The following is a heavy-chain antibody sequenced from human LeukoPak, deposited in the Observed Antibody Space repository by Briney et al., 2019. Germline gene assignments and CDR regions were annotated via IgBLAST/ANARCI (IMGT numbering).Heavy chain of an antibody. CDR2: INPNSGGT. CDR3: ARDLAPTGFLSGYSGI. J-gene: IGHJ4*02. D-gene: IGHD3-3*01. CDR1: GYTFTGYY. V-gene: IGHV1-2*02. Sequence: ASVTLSCTASGYTFTGYYMHWVRQAPGQGLEWMGWINPNSGGTNYAQKFQGRVTMTRDTSISTAYMELSRLRSDDTAVYYCARDLAPTGFLSGYSGIWGQGTLVTVSS.